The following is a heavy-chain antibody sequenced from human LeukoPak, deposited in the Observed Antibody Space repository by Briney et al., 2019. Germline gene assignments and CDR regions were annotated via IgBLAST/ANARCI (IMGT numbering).Heavy chain of an antibody. CDR2: IYHSGST. CDR3: ARDAGNWKAFDY. Sequence: SETLSLTCAVYGESFSGYFWSWIRQPPGKGLEWIGSIYHSGSTYYNPSLKSRVTISVDTSKNQFSLKLSSVTAADTAVYYCARDAGNWKAFDYWGQGTLVTVSS. J-gene: IGHJ4*02. V-gene: IGHV4-38-2*02. CDR1: GESFSGYF. D-gene: IGHD1-1*01.